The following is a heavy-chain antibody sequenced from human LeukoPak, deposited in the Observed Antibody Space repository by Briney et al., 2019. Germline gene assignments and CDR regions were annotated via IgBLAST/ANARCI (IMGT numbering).Heavy chain of an antibody. J-gene: IGHJ3*02. Sequence: SETLSLTCTVSGGSISSGGYYWSWIRQHPGKGLEWIEYIYYSGSTYYNPSLKSRVTISVDTSKNQFSLKLSSVTAADTAVYYCAREVSGDYGEADAFDIWGQGTMVTVSS. CDR1: GGSISSGGYY. CDR2: IYYSGST. V-gene: IGHV4-31*03. CDR3: AREVSGDYGEADAFDI. D-gene: IGHD4-17*01.